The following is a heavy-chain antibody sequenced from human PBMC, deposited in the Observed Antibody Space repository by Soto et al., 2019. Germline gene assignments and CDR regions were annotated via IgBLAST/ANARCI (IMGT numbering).Heavy chain of an antibody. CDR1: VYTFTSYA. D-gene: IGHD3-10*01. CDR2: INAGNGNT. V-gene: IGHV1-3*01. J-gene: IGHJ4*02. Sequence: QVQLVQSGAEVKKPGASVKVSCKASVYTFTSYAMHWVRQDPGQRLEWMGWINAGNGNTKYSQKFKGRVTITRDTCASTAYMELRSMSSEDTAVYYCARGGSLWLGDLSIDYWGQGTLVTVSS. CDR3: ARGGSLWLGDLSIDY.